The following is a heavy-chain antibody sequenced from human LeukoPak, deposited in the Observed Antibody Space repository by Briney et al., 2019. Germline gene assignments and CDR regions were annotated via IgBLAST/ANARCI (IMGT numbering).Heavy chain of an antibody. CDR1: GGSFSGYY. V-gene: IGHV4-34*01. D-gene: IGHD2-21*02. CDR2: IHRSGST. J-gene: IGHJ2*01. CDR3: ARFLAYCGGDCSNWYFDV. Sequence: PSETLSLTCAVYGGSFSGYYWSWIRQSPGKGLEWIGEIHRSGSTNYSPSLKSRVTMSVDTSKKQFSLKLSSLTAADTAIYYCARFLAYCGGDCSNWYFDVWGHGTPVTVSS.